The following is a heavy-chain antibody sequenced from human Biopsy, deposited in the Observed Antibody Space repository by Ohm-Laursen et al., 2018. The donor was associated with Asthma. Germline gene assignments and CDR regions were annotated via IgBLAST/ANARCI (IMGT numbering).Heavy chain of an antibody. CDR2: INSVLGTT. CDR1: GGTFNTYV. CDR3: ARKAGSCISRTCYSLDF. Sequence: SVKVSCKSLGGTFNTYVNGWVRQAPGQGLEWMGGINSVLGTTTYPQKFQDRVTITADDSTSTVYMELSSLRSEDTAVYYCARKAGSCISRTCYSLDFWGQGTLVTVSS. D-gene: IGHD2-2*01. J-gene: IGHJ4*02. V-gene: IGHV1-69*13.